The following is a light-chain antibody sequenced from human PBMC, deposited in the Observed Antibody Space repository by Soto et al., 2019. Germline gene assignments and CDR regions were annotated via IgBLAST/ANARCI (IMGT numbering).Light chain of an antibody. CDR2: AAS. V-gene: IGKV1-39*01. Sequence: DIQMTQSPSSLSASIGDRVTITCRASQSISTYLNWYQQKLGEAPKLLIYAASSLQSGVPLRFNGSGSGTDFTLTINSLQPEDFATYYCQQSAIAPRSFGGGTRVEIK. J-gene: IGKJ4*01. CDR3: QQSAIAPRS. CDR1: QSISTY.